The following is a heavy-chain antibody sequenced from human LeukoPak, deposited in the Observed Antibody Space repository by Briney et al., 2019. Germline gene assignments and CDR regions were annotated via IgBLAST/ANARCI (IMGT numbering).Heavy chain of an antibody. D-gene: IGHD3-16*01. CDR3: ARSLMITFGLNWFDP. CDR2: INPNSGGT. J-gene: IGHJ5*02. V-gene: IGHV1-2*02. Sequence: GASVKVSCKASGYTFTGYYMHWVRQAPGQGLEWMGWINPNSGGTNYAQKFQGRVTMTRDTSISTAYMELSRLRSDDTAVYYCARSLMITFGLNWFDPWGQGTLVTVSS. CDR1: GYTFTGYY.